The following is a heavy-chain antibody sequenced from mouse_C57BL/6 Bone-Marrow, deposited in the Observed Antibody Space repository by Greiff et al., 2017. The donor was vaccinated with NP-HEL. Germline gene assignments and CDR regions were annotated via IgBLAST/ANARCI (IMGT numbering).Heavy chain of an antibody. Sequence: VQLKESGAELVRPGASVKLSCTASGFNIKDDYMHWVKQRPEQGLEWIGWIDPENGDTEYASKFQGKATITADTSSNTAYLQLSSPTSEDTAVYYCTFYLEYYFDYWGQGTTLTVSS. D-gene: IGHD1-1*01. J-gene: IGHJ2*01. CDR3: TFYLEYYFDY. CDR1: GFNIKDDY. CDR2: IDPENGDT. V-gene: IGHV14-4*01.